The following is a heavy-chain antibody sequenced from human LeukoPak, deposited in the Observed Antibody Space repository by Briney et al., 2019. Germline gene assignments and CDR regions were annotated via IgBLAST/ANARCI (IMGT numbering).Heavy chain of an antibody. V-gene: IGHV1-69*04. CDR1: GYTFTSYD. D-gene: IGHD4-23*01. J-gene: IGHJ4*02. CDR2: IIPILGIA. Sequence: ASVKVSCKASGYTFTSYDINWVRQATGQGLEWMGRIIPILGIANYAQKFQGRVTITADKSTSTAYMELSSLRSEDTAVYHCARGLKDYGGNSGDWGQGTLVTVSS. CDR3: ARGLKDYGGNSGD.